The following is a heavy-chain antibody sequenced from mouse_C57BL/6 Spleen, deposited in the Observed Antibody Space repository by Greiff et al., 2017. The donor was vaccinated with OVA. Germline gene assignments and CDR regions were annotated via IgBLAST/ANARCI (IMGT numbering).Heavy chain of an antibody. CDR1: GYTFTSYW. V-gene: IGHV1-52*01. D-gene: IGHD2-4*01. CDR2: IDPSDSET. J-gene: IGHJ3*01. CDR3: ARAGYDYDGGVLFAY. Sequence: QVQLQQSGAELVRPGSSVKLSCKASGYTFTSYWMHWVKQRPIQGLEWIGNIDPSDSETHYNQKFKDKATLTVDKSSSTAYMQLSSLTSEDSAVYYCARAGYDYDGGVLFAYWGQGTLVTVSA.